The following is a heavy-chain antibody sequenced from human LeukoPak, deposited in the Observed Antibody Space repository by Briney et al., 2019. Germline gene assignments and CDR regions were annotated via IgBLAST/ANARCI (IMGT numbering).Heavy chain of an antibody. CDR3: ARAPVLGYSYGYTGRYYFDY. J-gene: IGHJ4*02. CDR2: IYYSGST. CDR1: GGSISSGGYY. D-gene: IGHD5-18*01. V-gene: IGHV4-31*03. Sequence: PSETLSLTCTVSGGSISSGGYYWSWIRQHPGKGLEWIGYIYYSGSTYYNPSLKSRVTISVDTSKNQFSLKLSSVTAADTAVYYCARAPVLGYSYGYTGRYYFDYWGQGTLVTVSS.